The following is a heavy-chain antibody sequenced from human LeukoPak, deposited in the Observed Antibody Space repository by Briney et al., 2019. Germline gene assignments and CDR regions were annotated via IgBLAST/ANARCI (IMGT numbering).Heavy chain of an antibody. CDR3: ARSWGSSSGIDN. Sequence: SETLSLTCTVSGGSFSSYYWSWIRQPPGKELEWIGYIYYGGDTNYNPSLKSRVTISVDTSKNQFSLKLSSVTAADTAVFYCARSWGSSSGIDNWGQGTLVTVSS. V-gene: IGHV4-59*01. D-gene: IGHD6-13*01. CDR2: IYYGGDT. J-gene: IGHJ4*02. CDR1: GGSFSSYY.